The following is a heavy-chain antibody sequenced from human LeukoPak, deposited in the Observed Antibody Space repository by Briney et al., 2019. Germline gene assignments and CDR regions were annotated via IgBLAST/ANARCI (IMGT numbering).Heavy chain of an antibody. CDR2: IIPIFGTA. V-gene: IGHV1-69*06. CDR3: ARINTYGVTFNDASNWFDP. CDR1: GYTFTNYD. D-gene: IGHD2-21*02. J-gene: IGHJ5*02. Sequence: SVKVSCKASGYTFTNYDINWVRQATGQGLEWMGGIIPIFGTANYAQKFQGRVTITADKSTSTAYMELSSLRSEDTAVYYCARINTYGVTFNDASNWFDPWGQGTLVTVSS.